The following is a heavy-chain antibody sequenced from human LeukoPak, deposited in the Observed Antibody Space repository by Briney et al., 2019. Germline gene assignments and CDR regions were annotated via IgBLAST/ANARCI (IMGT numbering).Heavy chain of an antibody. CDR1: GGSISSGGYY. J-gene: IGHJ6*02. D-gene: IGHD6-25*01. V-gene: IGHV4-31*03. Sequence: SQTLSLTCTVSGGSISSGGYYWSWIRQHPGKGLEWIGYIYYSGSTYYNPSLKSRVTLSVDTSKNQFSLKLSSVTAADTAVYYCARVPVRAAVNYYYYYGMDVWGQGTTVTVSS. CDR2: IYYSGST. CDR3: ARVPVRAAVNYYYYYGMDV.